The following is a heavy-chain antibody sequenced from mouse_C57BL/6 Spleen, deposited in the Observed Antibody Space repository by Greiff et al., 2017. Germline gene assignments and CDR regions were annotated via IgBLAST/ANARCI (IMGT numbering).Heavy chain of an antibody. V-gene: IGHV1-20*01. CDR3: ARIGAYYSNTYYLDY. Sequence: VQLQQSGPDLVKPGDSVKISCTASGYSFTGYFMNWVLQSHGKSLEWIGRINPYNGDTFYNQKFKGKATLTVDNSCSTANMELRSLTSEDTAVYYGARIGAYYSNTYYLDYWGQGTTLTVSS. CDR1: GYSFTGYF. D-gene: IGHD2-5*01. J-gene: IGHJ2*01. CDR2: INPYNGDT.